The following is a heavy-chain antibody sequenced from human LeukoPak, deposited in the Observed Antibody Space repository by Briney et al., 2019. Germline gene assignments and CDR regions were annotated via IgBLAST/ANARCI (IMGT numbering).Heavy chain of an antibody. J-gene: IGHJ3*02. V-gene: IGHV3-30*01. CDR2: ISYDGSNK. D-gene: IGHD5-18*01. Sequence: PGRSLRLSCAASGFTFSSYAMHWVRQAPGKGLEWVAVISYDGSNKYYADSVKGRFTISRDNSKNTLYLQMNSLRAEDTAVYYCARDPRARYSYGYGDAFDIWGQGPMVTVSS. CDR3: ARDPRARYSYGYGDAFDI. CDR1: GFTFSSYA.